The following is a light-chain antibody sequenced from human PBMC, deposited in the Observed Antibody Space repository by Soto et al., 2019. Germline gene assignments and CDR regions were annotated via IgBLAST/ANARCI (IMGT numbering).Light chain of an antibody. CDR3: LSHTGSRTL. V-gene: IGLV2-14*01. CDR2: EVT. Sequence: QSVLTQPASVSGSPGQSITISCTGASSDVGDYNYVSWYQEHPGQVPKLIIFEVTTRPSGFSDRFSGSRSGNTASLTISGLQAEDEADYYCLSHTGSRTLFGGGTQLTVL. J-gene: IGLJ3*02. CDR1: SSDVGDYNY.